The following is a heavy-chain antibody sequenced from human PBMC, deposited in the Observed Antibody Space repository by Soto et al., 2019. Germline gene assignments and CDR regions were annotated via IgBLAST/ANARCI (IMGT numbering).Heavy chain of an antibody. CDR2: ISWDGGST. CDR1: GFTFDDYT. V-gene: IGHV3-43*01. D-gene: IGHD2-2*02. Sequence: LRLSCAASGFTFDDYTMHWVRQAPGKGLEWVSLISWDGGSTYYADSVKGRFTISRDNSKNSLYLQMNSLRTEDTALYYCAKASVVPAAIAPYYYYYGMDVWGQGTTVTVSS. J-gene: IGHJ6*02. CDR3: AKASVVPAAIAPYYYYYGMDV.